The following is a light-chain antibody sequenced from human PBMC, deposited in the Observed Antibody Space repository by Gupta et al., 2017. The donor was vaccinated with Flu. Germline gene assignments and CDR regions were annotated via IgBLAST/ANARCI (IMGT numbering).Light chain of an antibody. CDR3: QAWDSSVGL. V-gene: IGLV3-1*01. CDR2: HDA. Sequence: SSVLTQPPSVSVFPGQTATITCSGNKWGDKYASWYQQKAGQPPILILYHDAKRPSVIPDRFSGSNSGNTATLIVSETQVVDEANYYCQAWDSSVGLFGGGPKLT. J-gene: IGLJ3*02. CDR1: KWGDKY.